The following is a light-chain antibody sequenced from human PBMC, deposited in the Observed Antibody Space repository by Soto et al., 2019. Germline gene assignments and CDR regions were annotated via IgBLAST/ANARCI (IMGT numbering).Light chain of an antibody. Sequence: DIQMTQSPSTLSASVGDGVTITCRASQSISSWLAWYRQKPGKPPKLLIYQAATLESGVPPRFSGSGSGTDFTLTISSLQPDDFATYYCQQYYTYPYTFGRGTKLEIK. CDR2: QAA. V-gene: IGKV1-5*03. CDR3: QQYYTYPYT. J-gene: IGKJ2*01. CDR1: QSISSW.